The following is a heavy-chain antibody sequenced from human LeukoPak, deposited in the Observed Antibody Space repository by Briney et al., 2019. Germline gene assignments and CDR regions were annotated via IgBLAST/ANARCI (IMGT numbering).Heavy chain of an antibody. D-gene: IGHD6-6*01. CDR3: ARLTRLSTSPDRYYLDY. Sequence: SETLSLTCTVSGDPISSYYWSWIRQPPGKGLERIGYIYTSGGTNYIPSLKGRVTISIDTSKNQFSLKLSSVTAADSAVYYCARLTRLSTSPDRYYLDYWGQGTLVTVSS. CDR2: IYTSGGT. J-gene: IGHJ4*02. V-gene: IGHV4-4*09. CDR1: GDPISSYY.